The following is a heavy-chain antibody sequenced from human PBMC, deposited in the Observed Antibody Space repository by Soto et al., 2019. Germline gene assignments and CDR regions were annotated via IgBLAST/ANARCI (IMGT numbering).Heavy chain of an antibody. J-gene: IGHJ4*02. CDR3: TTVLPAWTPTPLTGY. CDR1: GFTFSNAW. D-gene: IGHD7-27*01. Sequence: PGGSLRLSCAASGFTFSNAWMSWVRQAPGKGLEWVGRIKSKTDGGTTDYAAPVKGRFTISRDDSKNTLYLQMNSLKTEDTALYYCTTVLPAWTPTPLTGYWGQGTLVTVSS. V-gene: IGHV3-15*01. CDR2: IKSKTDGGTT.